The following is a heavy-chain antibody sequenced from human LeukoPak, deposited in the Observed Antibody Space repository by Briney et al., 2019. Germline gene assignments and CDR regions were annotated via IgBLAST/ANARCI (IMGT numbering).Heavy chain of an antibody. CDR1: GGSISSRSYY. Sequence: NPSETLSLTCTVSGGSISSRSYYWGWIRQPPGKGLEWIGSIHYSGSTYYNPSLKSRLTISVDTSKNQFSLKLSSVTAADTAVYYCARGRQDVTMIVVVMTAVSYYLDVWGKGTTVTVS. CDR3: ARGRQDVTMIVVVMTAVSYYLDV. V-gene: IGHV4-39*01. J-gene: IGHJ6*03. CDR2: IHYSGST. D-gene: IGHD3-22*01.